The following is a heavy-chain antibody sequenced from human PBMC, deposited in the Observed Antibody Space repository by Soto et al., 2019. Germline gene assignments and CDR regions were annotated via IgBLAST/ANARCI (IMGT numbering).Heavy chain of an antibody. CDR3: ARTSAAGKYYCRMDV. Sequence: GESLKISCKGSGYSFTSYWIGWVRQMPGKGLEWMGIIYPGDSDTRYSPSFQGQVTISADKSISTAYLQWSSLKASDTAMYYCARTSAAGKYYCRMDVWGQGTTVTVSS. CDR2: IYPGDSDT. CDR1: GYSFTSYW. J-gene: IGHJ6*02. V-gene: IGHV5-51*01. D-gene: IGHD6-13*01.